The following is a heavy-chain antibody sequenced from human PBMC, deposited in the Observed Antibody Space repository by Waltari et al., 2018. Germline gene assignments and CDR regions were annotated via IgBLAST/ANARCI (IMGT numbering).Heavy chain of an antibody. CDR1: GFSLSTTGVG. J-gene: IGHJ4*02. D-gene: IGHD6-19*01. CDR2: IYWNDDK. Sequence: QITLKESGPTLVKPTQTLTLTCTFSGFSLSTTGVGLGWIRQPPGKALEWLALIYWNDDKRYSSSLKSRLTITKDTSRNQVVLTMTNVDPVDTATYYCAHRGGAVAGLYYFDLWGQGTLVTVSS. V-gene: IGHV2-5*01. CDR3: AHRGGAVAGLYYFDL.